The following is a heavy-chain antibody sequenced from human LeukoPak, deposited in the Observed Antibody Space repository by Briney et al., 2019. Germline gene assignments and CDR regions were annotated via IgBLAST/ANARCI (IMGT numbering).Heavy chain of an antibody. D-gene: IGHD3-16*02. CDR3: AKSAPPYYDYVWGSYRHFDY. V-gene: IGHV3-23*01. J-gene: IGHJ4*02. Sequence: GGSLRLSCAASGFTFSSYAMSWVRQAPGKGLEWVSAISGSGGSTYYADSVKGRFTISRDNSKNTLYLQMNSLRAEDTAVYYCAKSAPPYYDYVWGSYRHFDYWGQGTLVTVSS. CDR2: ISGSGGST. CDR1: GFTFSSYA.